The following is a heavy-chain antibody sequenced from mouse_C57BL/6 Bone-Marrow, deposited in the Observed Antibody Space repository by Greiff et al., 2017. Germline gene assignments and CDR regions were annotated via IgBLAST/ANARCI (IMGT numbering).Heavy chain of an antibody. Sequence: VQLQQPGAELVKPGASVKLSCKASGYTFTNYWMHWVKQRPGQGLEWIGMMHPNGGSPDYNEKFKSEATLSVDKSSRTAYMELSSLTSEDSAVCYCARSYDYDDDTVDNGGKGTSVTVSS. CDR2: MHPNGGSP. V-gene: IGHV1-64*01. CDR1: GYTFTNYW. CDR3: ARSYDYDDDTVDN. D-gene: IGHD2-4*01. J-gene: IGHJ4*01.